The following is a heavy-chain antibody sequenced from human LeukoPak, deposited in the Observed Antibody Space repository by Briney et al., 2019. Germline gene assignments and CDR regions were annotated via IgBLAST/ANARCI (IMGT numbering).Heavy chain of an antibody. CDR3: ARTGYCSGGSCFSLTFDY. CDR2: IYYSGST. CDR1: GGSISSSSYY. D-gene: IGHD2-15*01. Sequence: NPSQTLSLTCTVSGGSISSSSYYWGWIRQPPGKGLEWIGSIYYSGSTYYNPSLKSRVTISVDTSKNQFSLKLSSVTAADTAVYYCARTGYCSGGSCFSLTFDYWGQGTLVTVSS. J-gene: IGHJ4*02. V-gene: IGHV4-39*01.